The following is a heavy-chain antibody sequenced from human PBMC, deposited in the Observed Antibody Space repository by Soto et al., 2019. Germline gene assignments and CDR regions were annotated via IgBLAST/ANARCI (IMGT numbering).Heavy chain of an antibody. V-gene: IGHV4-61*01. Sequence: SETLSLTCTVSGGSVSSGSYYWSWIRHPPGKGLECIGYIYYSGSTNYNPSLKSRVTISVDTSKNQFSLKLSSVTAADTAVYYCARYKSNYYYGMDVWGQGTTVTVSS. CDR3: ARYKSNYYYGMDV. CDR2: IYYSGST. J-gene: IGHJ6*01. CDR1: GGSVSSGSYY. D-gene: IGHD1-20*01.